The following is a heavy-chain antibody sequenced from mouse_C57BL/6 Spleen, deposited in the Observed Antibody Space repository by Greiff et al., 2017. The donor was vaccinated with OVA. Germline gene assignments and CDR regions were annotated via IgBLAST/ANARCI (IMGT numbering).Heavy chain of an antibody. Sequence: EVQLVEPGPGLVKPSQSLSLTCSVTGYSITSGYYWNWIRQFPGNKLEWMGYISYDGRNNYNPSLKNRISITRDTSKNQFFLKLNSVTTEDTATYYCSNIYDGYYPLAYWGQGTLVTVSA. CDR1: GYSITSGYY. CDR2: ISYDGRN. V-gene: IGHV3-6*01. D-gene: IGHD2-3*01. CDR3: SNIYDGYYPLAY. J-gene: IGHJ3*01.